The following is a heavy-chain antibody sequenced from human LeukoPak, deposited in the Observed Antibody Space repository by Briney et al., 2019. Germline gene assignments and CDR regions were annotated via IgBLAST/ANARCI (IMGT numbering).Heavy chain of an antibody. CDR1: GFSVSSGYY. CDR2: IFHGGST. CDR3: ARVNYYGSGSYSDH. D-gene: IGHD3-10*01. J-gene: IGHJ4*02. Sequence: PSETLSLTCTVSGFSVSSGYYGGWIRQAPGKGLEWFGSIFHGGSTSYTPSLKSRFTISVDTSKNQFSLQLSSVTAADTAVYYCARVNYYGSGSYSDHWGQGALVTVSS. V-gene: IGHV4-38-2*02.